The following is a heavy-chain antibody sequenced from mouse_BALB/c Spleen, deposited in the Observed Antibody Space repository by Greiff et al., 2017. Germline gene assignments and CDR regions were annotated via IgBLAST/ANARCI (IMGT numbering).Heavy chain of an antibody. V-gene: IGHV2-9*02. J-gene: IGHJ4*01. D-gene: IGHD2-10*02. CDR2: IWAGGST. CDR1: GFSLTSYG. CDR3: AREKYGNYYYAMDY. Sequence: VAPSQSLSITCTVSGFSLTSYGVHWVRQPPGKGLEWLGVIWAGGSTNYNSALMSRLSISKDNSKSQVFLKMNSLQTDDTAMYYCAREKYGNYYYAMDYWGQGTSVTVSS.